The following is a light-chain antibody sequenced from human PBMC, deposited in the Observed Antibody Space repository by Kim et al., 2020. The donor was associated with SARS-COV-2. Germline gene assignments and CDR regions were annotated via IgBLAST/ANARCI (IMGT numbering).Light chain of an antibody. CDR3: QQYATSPLT. V-gene: IGKV3-20*01. CDR1: QSIRSNF. Sequence: EIVLTQSPGTLSLSPGERATLSCRASQSIRSNFLTWYQQRPGQAPRLLIYGASNRATGIPDRFIGSGSGTDFILTISRLEPEDFAVYYCQQYATSPLTFGGGTKVDIK. J-gene: IGKJ4*01. CDR2: GAS.